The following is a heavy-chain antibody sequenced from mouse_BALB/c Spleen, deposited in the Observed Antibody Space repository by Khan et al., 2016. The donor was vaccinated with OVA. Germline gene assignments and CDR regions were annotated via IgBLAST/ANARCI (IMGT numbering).Heavy chain of an antibody. D-gene: IGHD1-1*01. Sequence: VQLMESGPELVKPGASVKMSCKASGYTFTNYVMHWVKQKPGQGLEWIGYINPYNDGAKYNEKFKGKATLTSDKSSNTAYMEIRSMNSEDSALYYCARYDSSPYYAMDYWGQGTTVTVSS. CDR3: ARYDSSPYYAMDY. CDR2: INPYNDGA. CDR1: GYTFTNYV. J-gene: IGHJ4*01. V-gene: IGHV1S136*01.